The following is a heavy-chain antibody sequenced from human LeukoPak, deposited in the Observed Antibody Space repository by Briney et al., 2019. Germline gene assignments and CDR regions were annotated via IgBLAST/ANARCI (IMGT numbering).Heavy chain of an antibody. V-gene: IGHV1-69*05. Sequence: ASVKVSCKASGGTFSSYGINWVRQAPGQGLEWMGRIIPSFGTANYAQKFQGRVTITTDESTTTAYMELSSLRSEDTAVYYCASWYYDSSGYYHFDYWGQGTLVTVSS. J-gene: IGHJ4*02. D-gene: IGHD3-22*01. CDR2: IIPSFGTA. CDR3: ASWYYDSSGYYHFDY. CDR1: GGTFSSYG.